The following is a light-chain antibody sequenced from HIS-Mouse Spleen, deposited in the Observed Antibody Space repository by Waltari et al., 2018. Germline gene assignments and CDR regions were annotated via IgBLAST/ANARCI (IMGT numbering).Light chain of an antibody. CDR2: KDS. CDR1: VLAHHY. CDR3: YSAADNSGV. V-gene: IGLV3-27*01. J-gene: IGLJ2*01. Sequence: SYELTQPSSVSVSPGQTARITCSGDVLAHHYARWFQQKPGQAPVLVIYKDSERPSGIPERFSGSSSGTTVTLTISGAQVEDEADYYCYSAADNSGVFGGGTKLTVL.